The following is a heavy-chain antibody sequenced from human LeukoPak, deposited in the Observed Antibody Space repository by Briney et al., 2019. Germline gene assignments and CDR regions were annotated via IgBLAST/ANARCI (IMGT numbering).Heavy chain of an antibody. V-gene: IGHV1-18*01. CDR2: ISAYNGNT. D-gene: IGHD3-22*01. CDR1: GYTFTSYG. CDR3: AREVYYYDSSGYYENN. Sequence: ASVKVSCKASGYTFTSYGISWVRQAPGQGLEWMGWISAYNGNTNYAQKLQGRVTMTTDTSTSTAYMELRSLRSDDTAVYYCAREVYYYDSSGYYENNWGQGTLVTVSS. J-gene: IGHJ4*02.